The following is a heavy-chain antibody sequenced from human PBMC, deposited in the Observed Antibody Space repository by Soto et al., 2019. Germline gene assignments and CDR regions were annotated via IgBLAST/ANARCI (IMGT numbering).Heavy chain of an antibody. D-gene: IGHD3-16*01. J-gene: IGHJ5*01. Sequence: PGGSLRLSCAASGFTFSGSAMHWVRQASGKGLEWVGRIRSKANSYVTAYAASVKGRFTISRDDSKNTAYLQMNSLKTEDTAMYYCARFGGASLSYNWFDSWGQGTLVTVSS. V-gene: IGHV3-73*01. CDR3: ARFGGASLSYNWFDS. CDR1: GFTFSGSA. CDR2: IRSKANSYVT.